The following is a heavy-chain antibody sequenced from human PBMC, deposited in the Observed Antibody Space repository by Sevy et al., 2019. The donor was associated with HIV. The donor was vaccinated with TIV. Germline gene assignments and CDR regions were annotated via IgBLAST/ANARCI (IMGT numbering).Heavy chain of an antibody. Sequence: SETLSLTCTVSGGSISSSSYYWGWIHQPPGKGLEWIGSIYYSGSTYYNPSLKSRVTISVDTSKNQFSLKLSSVTAADTAVYYCARLSLITTYYDFWSGYSRGANFDYWGQGTLVTVSS. J-gene: IGHJ4*02. CDR1: GGSISSSSYY. V-gene: IGHV4-39*01. CDR3: ARLSLITTYYDFWSGYSRGANFDY. D-gene: IGHD3-3*01. CDR2: IYYSGST.